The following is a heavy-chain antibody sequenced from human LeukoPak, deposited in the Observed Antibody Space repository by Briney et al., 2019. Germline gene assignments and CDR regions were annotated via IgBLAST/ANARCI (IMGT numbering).Heavy chain of an antibody. CDR1: GFTFSSTG. J-gene: IGHJ4*02. D-gene: IGHD3-22*01. V-gene: IGHV3-48*04. CDR2: ISSSGSTI. Sequence: GGSLRLSCTASGFTFSSTGMHWIRQAPGKGLEWVSYISSSGSTIYYADSVKGRFTISRDNAKNSLYLQMNSLRAEDTAVYYCARVFDDSSGYYYIGFDYWGQGTLVTVSS. CDR3: ARVFDDSSGYYYIGFDY.